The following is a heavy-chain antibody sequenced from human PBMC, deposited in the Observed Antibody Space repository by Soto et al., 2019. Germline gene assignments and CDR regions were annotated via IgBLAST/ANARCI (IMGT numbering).Heavy chain of an antibody. V-gene: IGHV1-18*01. J-gene: IGHJ6*02. Sequence: ASVKVSCKASGYTFTSYGISWVRQAPGQGLDWMGWISAYNGNTKYAQDLQGRVTMTTDTSTSTAYMELRSLRSDDTAVYYCARFSGGSYNTYYFYYGMDVWGQGTTVTV. CDR2: ISAYNGNT. D-gene: IGHD2-15*01. CDR1: GYTFTSYG. CDR3: ARFSGGSYNTYYFYYGMDV.